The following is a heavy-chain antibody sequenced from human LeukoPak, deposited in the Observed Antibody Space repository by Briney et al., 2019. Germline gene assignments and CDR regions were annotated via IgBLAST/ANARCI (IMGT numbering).Heavy chain of an antibody. D-gene: IGHD2-21*01. CDR3: AGDRAYPNDVFNI. CDR1: GITVNSNY. J-gene: IGHJ3*02. V-gene: IGHV3-53*01. Sequence: GGSLRLSCAASGITVNSNYMSWVRQAPGKGLEWVSLIYSGGTTFFADSVKGRFTISRDNSKNTLYLHMNSLRDEDTALYYCAGDRAYPNDVFNIWGQGTMITVS. CDR2: IYSGGTT.